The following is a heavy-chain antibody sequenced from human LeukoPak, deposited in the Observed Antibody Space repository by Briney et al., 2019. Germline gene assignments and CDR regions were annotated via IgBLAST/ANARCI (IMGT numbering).Heavy chain of an antibody. CDR2: IYHSGST. Sequence: SQTLSLTSAVSGGSISSGGYSWSWIRQPPGEGLEWIGYIYHSGSTNYNPSLKSRVTISVDRSKNQFSLKLSSVTAADTAVYYCAIAQLVNNWFDPWGQGTLVTVSS. J-gene: IGHJ5*02. CDR3: AIAQLVNNWFDP. CDR1: GGSISSGGYS. D-gene: IGHD6-6*01. V-gene: IGHV4-30-2*01.